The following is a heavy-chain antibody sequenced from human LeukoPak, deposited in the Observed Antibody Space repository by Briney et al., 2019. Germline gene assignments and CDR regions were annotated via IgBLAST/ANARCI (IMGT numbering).Heavy chain of an antibody. J-gene: IGHJ3*01. CDR2: IIPMFGTP. CDR3: ARQGYTNNLGGYFGDKDDCFDL. V-gene: IGHV1-69*01. CDR1: GGTFSSYI. D-gene: IGHD3-9*01. Sequence: SVKVSCKASGGTFSSYIITWVRQAPGQGLEWMGRIIPMFGTPNYAQKFQDRVTITADESARTAYMELGSLRFEDTAVYYCARQGYTNNLGGYFGDKDDCFDLWGQGTMVTVSS.